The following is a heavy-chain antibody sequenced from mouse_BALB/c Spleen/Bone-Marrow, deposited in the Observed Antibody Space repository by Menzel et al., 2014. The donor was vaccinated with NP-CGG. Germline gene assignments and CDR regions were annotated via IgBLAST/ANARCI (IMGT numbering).Heavy chain of an antibody. Sequence: VQLKQSGAELVKPGASVKLSCTASGFNIKDTYMHWVKRRPEQGLEWIGRIDPANGNTKYDPRFQGKATITTDASSNTAYLQLSSLTSEDTAVYYCTGRYGWFAYWGQGTLVTVSA. CDR3: TGRYGWFAY. D-gene: IGHD2-14*01. CDR1: GFNIKDTY. J-gene: IGHJ3*01. CDR2: IDPANGNT. V-gene: IGHV14-3*02.